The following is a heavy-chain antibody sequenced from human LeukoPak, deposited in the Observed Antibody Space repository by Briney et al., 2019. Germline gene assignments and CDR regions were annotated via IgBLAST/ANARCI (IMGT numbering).Heavy chain of an antibody. CDR3: AKEDDYDREGMDV. V-gene: IGHV3-30*18. CDR1: GFTFSSYG. J-gene: IGHJ6*02. Sequence: GRSLRLSCAASGFTFSSYGMHWVRQAPGKGLEWVAVISYDGSNKYYADSVKGRFTISRDNSKNTLYLQLNSLRAEDTAVYYCAKEDDYDREGMDVWGQGTTVTVSS. CDR2: ISYDGSNK. D-gene: IGHD3-22*01.